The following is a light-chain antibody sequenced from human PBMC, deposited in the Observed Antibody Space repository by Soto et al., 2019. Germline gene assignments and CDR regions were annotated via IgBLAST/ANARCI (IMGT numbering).Light chain of an antibody. Sequence: EIVMTPSPATLSVSSVDRATLSCRASQSISSKLALYQQKPGQAPRLLMYAASTRATGIPDRFSGSGSGTDFTLTISRLESEDFAVYYCQQYGSSLSWTFGQGTKVDIK. V-gene: IGKV3D-15*01. CDR3: QQYGSSLSWT. CDR2: AAS. J-gene: IGKJ1*01. CDR1: QSISSK.